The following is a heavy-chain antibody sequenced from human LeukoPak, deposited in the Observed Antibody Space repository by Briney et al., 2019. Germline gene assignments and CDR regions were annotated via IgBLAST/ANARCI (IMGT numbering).Heavy chain of an antibody. CDR1: GGSISSYY. CDR2: IYYSGST. V-gene: IGHV4-59*01. J-gene: IGHJ4*02. Sequence: SETLSLTCTVSGGSISSYYWSWIRQPPGKGLEWIGYIYYSGSTNYNPSLKSRVTISVDTSKNQFSLKLNSVTAADTAVYYCARSSDSGRPDYSNYYDYWGQGTLVTVSS. CDR3: ARSSDSGRPDYSNYYDY. D-gene: IGHD4-11*01.